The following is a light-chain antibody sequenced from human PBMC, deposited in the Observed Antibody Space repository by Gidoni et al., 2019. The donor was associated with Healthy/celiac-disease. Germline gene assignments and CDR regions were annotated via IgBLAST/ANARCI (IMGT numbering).Light chain of an antibody. CDR1: QSVSSN. CDR2: GAS. J-gene: IGKJ2*02. V-gene: IGKV3-15*01. CDR3: QQYKNWLRCT. Sequence: EIVMTQSPATLSVSPGERATLSCRASQSVSSNLAWYQQKPGQAPRLLIYGASTRATGIPARFSGSGSVTEFTLSISSLQSEDFAVYYCQQYKNWLRCTFGQGTKLEIK.